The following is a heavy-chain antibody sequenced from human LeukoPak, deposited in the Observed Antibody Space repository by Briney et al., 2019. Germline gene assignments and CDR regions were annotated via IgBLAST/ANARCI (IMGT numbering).Heavy chain of an antibody. Sequence: GGSLRLSCAASGFTFDDYAMHWVRQAPGKGLEWVSLISWDGGSTYYADSVKGRFTISRDNAKNSLYLQMNSLRAEDTALYYCARSVAASRDYWGQGTLVTVSS. V-gene: IGHV3-43D*03. CDR2: ISWDGGST. CDR1: GFTFDDYA. CDR3: ARSVAASRDY. J-gene: IGHJ4*02. D-gene: IGHD2-15*01.